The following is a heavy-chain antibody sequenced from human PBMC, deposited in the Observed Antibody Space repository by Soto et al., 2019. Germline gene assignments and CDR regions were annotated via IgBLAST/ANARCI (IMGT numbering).Heavy chain of an antibody. CDR1: GDSISSGGYS. Sequence: QLQLQESGSGLVKPSQTLSLTCAVSGDSISSGGYSWSWIGQPPGKGLEWIGYIYHSGSTYYNPSLKSRVTISVDRSKNQFSLKLSSVTAADTAVYYCARFSGDYFNWFDPWGQGTLVAVSS. CDR2: IYHSGST. V-gene: IGHV4-30-2*01. CDR3: ARFSGDYFNWFDP. D-gene: IGHD4-17*01. J-gene: IGHJ5*02.